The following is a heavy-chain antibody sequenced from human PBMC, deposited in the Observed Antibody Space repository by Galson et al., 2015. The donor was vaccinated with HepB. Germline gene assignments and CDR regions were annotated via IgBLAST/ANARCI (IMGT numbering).Heavy chain of an antibody. V-gene: IGHV3-21*01. CDR2: ISSSSSYI. CDR3: ARETSIAASGDY. D-gene: IGHD6-13*01. Sequence: SLRLSCAASGFTFSSYSMNWVRQAPGKGLEWVSSISSSSSYIYYADSVKGRFTISRDNAKNSLYLQMNSLRAEDTAVYYCARETSIAASGDYWGQGTLVTVSS. J-gene: IGHJ4*02. CDR1: GFTFSSYS.